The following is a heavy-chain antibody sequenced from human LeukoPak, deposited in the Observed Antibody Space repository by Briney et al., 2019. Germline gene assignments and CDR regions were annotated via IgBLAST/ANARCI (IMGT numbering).Heavy chain of an antibody. D-gene: IGHD3-3*01. J-gene: IGHJ3*02. CDR2: IEQDEREI. V-gene: IGHV3-7*01. Sequence: GGSLRLTCAASGFSFGGSWMSWLRQAPGKGLEWVANIEQDEREIFYADSVKGRFTISRDNAKNSLYLQMNSLRAEDTAVYYCARVGLGITIFGVVKNAFDIWGQGAMVTVSS. CDR1: GFSFGGSW. CDR3: ARVGLGITIFGVVKNAFDI.